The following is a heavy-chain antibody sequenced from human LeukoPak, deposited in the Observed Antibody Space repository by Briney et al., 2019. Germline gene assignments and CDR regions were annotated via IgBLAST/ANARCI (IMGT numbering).Heavy chain of an antibody. CDR3: ARFSGGTSRVDY. V-gene: IGHV4-30-2*01. CDR2: IYHSGST. CDR1: GGSISSGGYY. J-gene: IGHJ4*02. Sequence: SQTLSLTCTVSGGSISSGGYYWSWIRQPPGKGLEWIGYIYHSGSTYYNPSLKSRVTISVDRSKNQFSLKLSSVTAADTAVYYCARFSGGTSRVDYWGQGTLVTVSS.